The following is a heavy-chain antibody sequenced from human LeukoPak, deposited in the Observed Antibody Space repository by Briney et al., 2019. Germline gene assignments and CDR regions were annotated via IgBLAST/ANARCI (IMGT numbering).Heavy chain of an antibody. CDR1: GFTFSDYY. V-gene: IGHV3-11*04. J-gene: IGHJ5*02. D-gene: IGHD3-10*01. Sequence: GGSLRLSCAASGFTFSDYYMSWIRQAPGKGLEWVSYISSSGSTIYYADSVKGRFTISRDNAKNSLYLQMNSLRAEDTAVYYCARDRVYGSGSYGWFDPWGQGTLVTVSS. CDR3: ARDRVYGSGSYGWFDP. CDR2: ISSSGSTI.